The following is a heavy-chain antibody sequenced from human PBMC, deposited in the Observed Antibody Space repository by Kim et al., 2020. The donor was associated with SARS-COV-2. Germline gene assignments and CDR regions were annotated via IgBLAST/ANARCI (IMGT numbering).Heavy chain of an antibody. CDR2: INHSGST. Sequence: SETLSLTCAVYGGSFSGYYWSWIRQPPGKGLEWIGEINHSGSTNYNPSLKSRVTISVDTSKNQFSLKLSSVTAADTAVYYCARGRVVRDFDYWGQGTLVTVSS. CDR3: ARGRVVRDFDY. CDR1: GGSFSGYY. D-gene: IGHD3-3*01. V-gene: IGHV4-34*01. J-gene: IGHJ4*02.